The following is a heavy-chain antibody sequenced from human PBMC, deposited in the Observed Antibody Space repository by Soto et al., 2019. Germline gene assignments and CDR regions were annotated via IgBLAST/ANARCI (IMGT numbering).Heavy chain of an antibody. CDR3: ARAMRGRYLRYFDY. Sequence: QVQLQDSGPGLVEPSETLSLTCTVSGGSISSYYWSWIRQPPGKGLEWIGYIYYSGSTNYNPSLTSRVTISVDTSKNQFSLKLSSVTAADTAVYYCARAMRGRYLRYFDYWGQGTLVTVSS. D-gene: IGHD1-26*01. CDR2: IYYSGST. J-gene: IGHJ4*02. V-gene: IGHV4-59*01. CDR1: GGSISSYY.